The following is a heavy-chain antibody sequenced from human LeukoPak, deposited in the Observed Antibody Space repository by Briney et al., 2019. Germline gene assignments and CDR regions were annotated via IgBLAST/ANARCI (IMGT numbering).Heavy chain of an antibody. CDR2: ISYDGSNK. J-gene: IGHJ4*02. V-gene: IGHV3-30*03. Sequence: GGSLRLSCAASGFTFSSYGMHWVRQAPGKGLEWVAVISYDGSNKYYADSVKGRFTISRDNSKNTLYLQMNSLRAEDTAVYYCARDSPVAAAGIFDYWGQGTLVTVSS. CDR1: GFTFSSYG. D-gene: IGHD6-13*01. CDR3: ARDSPVAAAGIFDY.